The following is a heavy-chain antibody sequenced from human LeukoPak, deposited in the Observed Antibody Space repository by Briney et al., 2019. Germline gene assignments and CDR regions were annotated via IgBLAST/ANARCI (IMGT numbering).Heavy chain of an antibody. CDR1: GFTFSSYG. J-gene: IGHJ6*03. CDR2: ISGSGGST. Sequence: PGGSLRLSCAASGFTFSSYGMSWVRQAPGKGLEWVSAISGSGGSTYYADSVKGRFTISRDNSKNTLYLQMNSLRAEDTAVYYCARGVVAAAGNYMDVWGKGTTVTISS. CDR3: ARGVVAAAGNYMDV. V-gene: IGHV3-23*01. D-gene: IGHD6-13*01.